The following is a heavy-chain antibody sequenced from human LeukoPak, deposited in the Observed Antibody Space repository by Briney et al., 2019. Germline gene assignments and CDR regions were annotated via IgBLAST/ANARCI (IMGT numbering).Heavy chain of an antibody. CDR3: ARGSLASLDY. J-gene: IGHJ4*02. D-gene: IGHD6-13*01. Sequence: PGGSLRLACAASGFTFSSYAMSWVRQAPGKGLEWISYISSSGSTIYYADSVKGRFTISRDNAKNSLYLQMNSLRAEDTAVYYCARGSLASLDYWGQGTLVTVSS. CDR1: GFTFSSYA. V-gene: IGHV3-48*03. CDR2: ISSSGSTI.